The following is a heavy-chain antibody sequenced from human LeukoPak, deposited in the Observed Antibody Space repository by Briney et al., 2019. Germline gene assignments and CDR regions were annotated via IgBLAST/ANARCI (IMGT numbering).Heavy chain of an antibody. V-gene: IGHV2-70*04. Sequence: SGPTLVNPTQTLTLTCTFSGFSLSTSGMRVSWIRQPPGKALEGLARIDWDDDKFYSTSLKTRLTISKDTSKNQVVLTMTNMDPVDTATYYCARMTCGDRDAFDIWGQGTMVTVSS. D-gene: IGHD4-17*01. CDR3: ARMTCGDRDAFDI. J-gene: IGHJ3*02. CDR1: GFSLSTSGMR. CDR2: IDWDDDK.